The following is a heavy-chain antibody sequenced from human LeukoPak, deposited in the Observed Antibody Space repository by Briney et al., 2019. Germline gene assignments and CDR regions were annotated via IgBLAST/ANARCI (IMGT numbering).Heavy chain of an antibody. D-gene: IGHD3-10*01. Sequence: PGGSLRLSCAASGFTFSSYSMNWVRQAPGKGLEWVSSISSSSSYIYYADSVKGRFTISRDNAKNSLYLQMNSLRAEDTAVYYCAREQRITMVRGVIIRGLDYWGQGTLSPSPQ. J-gene: IGHJ4*02. CDR1: GFTFSSYS. CDR2: ISSSSSYI. CDR3: AREQRITMVRGVIIRGLDY. V-gene: IGHV3-21*01.